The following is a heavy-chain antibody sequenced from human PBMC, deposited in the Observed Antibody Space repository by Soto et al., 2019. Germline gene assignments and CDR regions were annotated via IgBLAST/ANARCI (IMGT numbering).Heavy chain of an antibody. Sequence: GGSLRLSCAASGFTVSSKYMSWVRQAPGKGLEWVSLIQSGGPTYYADSVKGRFTISRDTSENTLHLQMDSLRDEDTAVYYCARDLYTFSSGWAYWGQGTLVTVSS. J-gene: IGHJ4*02. CDR2: IQSGGPT. V-gene: IGHV3-66*01. CDR1: GFTVSSKY. D-gene: IGHD6-19*01. CDR3: ARDLYTFSSGWAY.